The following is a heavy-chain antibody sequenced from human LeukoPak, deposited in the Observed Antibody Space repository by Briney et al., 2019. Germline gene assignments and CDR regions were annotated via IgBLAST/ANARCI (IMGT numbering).Heavy chain of an antibody. CDR1: GGSISSSSYY. CDR2: IYYSGST. CDR3: ARDHLGITMVRGRYNWFDP. D-gene: IGHD3-10*01. Sequence: PSETLSLTCTVSGGSISSSSYYWGWIRQPPGKGLEWIGSIYYSGSTYYNPSLKSRVTISVDTSKNQFSLKLSSVTAADTAVYYCARDHLGITMVRGRYNWFDPWGQGTLVTVSS. J-gene: IGHJ5*02. V-gene: IGHV4-39*07.